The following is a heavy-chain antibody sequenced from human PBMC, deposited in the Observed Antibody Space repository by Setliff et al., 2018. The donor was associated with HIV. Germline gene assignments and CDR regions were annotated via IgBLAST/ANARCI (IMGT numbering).Heavy chain of an antibody. CDR3: ARDFCGSSCSSGYGYFDH. CDR1: GFTFSSCW. V-gene: IGHV3-48*01. CDR2: ISPSSTII. D-gene: IGHD2-15*01. Sequence: GGSLRLSCAASGFTFSSCWVTWVRQGPGKGLEWVSYISPSSTIIYYPDSVKGRFTTSRDNARNSLYLEMNSLRADDTAVYYCARDFCGSSCSSGYGYFDHWGQGTLVTVSS. J-gene: IGHJ4*02.